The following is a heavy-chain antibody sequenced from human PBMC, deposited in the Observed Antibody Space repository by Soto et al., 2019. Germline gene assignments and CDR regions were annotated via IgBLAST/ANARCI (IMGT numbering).Heavy chain of an antibody. CDR1: GFTFSGSA. CDR2: IRSKANSYAT. CDR3: TSQGYSYGFVY. D-gene: IGHD5-18*01. V-gene: IGHV3-73*02. Sequence: EVQLVESGGGLVQPGGSLKLSCAASGFTFSGSAMHWVRQASGKGLEWVGRIRSKANSYATAYVASVKGRFTISRDDSKNTAYPQMNSLKTEDTAVYYCTSQGYSYGFVYWGQGTLVTVSS. J-gene: IGHJ4*02.